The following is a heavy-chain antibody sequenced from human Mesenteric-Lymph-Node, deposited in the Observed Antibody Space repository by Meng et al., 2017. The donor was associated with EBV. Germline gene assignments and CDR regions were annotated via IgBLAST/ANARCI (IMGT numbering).Heavy chain of an antibody. D-gene: IGHD6-19*01. CDR1: GGPFRSYT. CDR2: IVPMFGTT. J-gene: IGHJ5*02. CDR3: ARPEQWVGAPPFDP. V-gene: IGHV1-69*01. Sequence: QVVQSGAEGKNPGASVKVSCRASGGPFRSYTIGWVRQAPGQGLEWMGGIVPMFGTTNYAQKFQGRVTITADESTSTAYMEVRSLTSEDTAVYYCARPEQWVGAPPFDPWGQGTLVTVSS.